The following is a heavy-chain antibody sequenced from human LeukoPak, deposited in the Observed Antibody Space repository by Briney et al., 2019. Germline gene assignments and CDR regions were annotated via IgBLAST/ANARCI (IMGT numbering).Heavy chain of an antibody. D-gene: IGHD7-27*01. CDR3: ARYEVTGDDY. J-gene: IGHJ4*02. Sequence: PGGSLRLSCAASGFTFSSYSMNWVRQAPGKGLEWVSSISSSSSYIYYADSVRGRFTISRDNAKNSLYLQMNSLRAEDTAVYYCARYEVTGDDYWGQGTLVTVSS. CDR2: ISSSSSYI. CDR1: GFTFSSYS. V-gene: IGHV3-21*01.